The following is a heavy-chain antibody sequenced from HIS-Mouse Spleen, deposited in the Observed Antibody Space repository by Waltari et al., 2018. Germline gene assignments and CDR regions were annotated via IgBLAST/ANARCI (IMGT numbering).Heavy chain of an antibody. CDR2: ISSSSTI. J-gene: IGHJ3*02. CDR1: GFTFSSYS. Sequence: EVQLVESGGGLVQPGGSLRLSCAASGFTFSSYSMNWVRQAPGKGLEWVSYISSSSTIYYADSVKGRFTISRDNAKNSLYLQMNSLRAEDTAVYYCARDEVLAAGDAFDIWGQGTMVTVSS. CDR3: ARDEVLAAGDAFDI. V-gene: IGHV3-48*01. D-gene: IGHD6-13*01.